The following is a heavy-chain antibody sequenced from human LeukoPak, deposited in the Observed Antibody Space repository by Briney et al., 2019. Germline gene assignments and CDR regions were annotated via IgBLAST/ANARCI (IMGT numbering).Heavy chain of an antibody. J-gene: IGHJ5*02. CDR2: ISNSGTT. D-gene: IGHD3-16*01. CDR1: VGSIGTHY. Sequence: PSETLSLTCTVSVGSIGTHYCSWIRQPPGKGLEWIGYISNSGTTNYNPSLKRRVDMSVDTSKNQFSLKLSSVTAADTAVYYCARHLGLARGSNWLDPWGQGTLVIVSS. CDR3: ARHLGLARGSNWLDP. V-gene: IGHV4-59*08.